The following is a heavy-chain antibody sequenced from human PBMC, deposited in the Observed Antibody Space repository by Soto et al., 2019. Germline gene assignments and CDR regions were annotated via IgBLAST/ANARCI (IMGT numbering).Heavy chain of an antibody. V-gene: IGHV1-3*01. CDR3: ARDYYDSSGYYYVGYFDY. J-gene: IGHJ4*02. D-gene: IGHD3-22*01. CDR1: GYTFTSYA. CDR2: INAGNGNT. Sequence: GASVKVSCKASGYTFTSYAMHWVRQAPGQRLEWMGWINAGNGNTKYSQKFQGRVTITRDTSASTAYMELSSLRSEDTAVYYCARDYYDSSGYYYVGYFDYWGQGTLVTVSS.